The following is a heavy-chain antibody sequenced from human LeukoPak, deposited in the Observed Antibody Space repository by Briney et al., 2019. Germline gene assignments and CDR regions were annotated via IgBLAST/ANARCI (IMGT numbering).Heavy chain of an antibody. CDR3: ARIPPLDYDYVWESYRYAFDI. Sequence: SETLSLTCTVSGGSISSYYWSWIRQPPGKGLEWIGYIYYSGSTNYNPSLKSRVTISVDTSKNQFSLKLSSVTAADTAVYYCARIPPLDYDYVWESYRYAFDIWGQGTMVTVSS. J-gene: IGHJ3*02. CDR1: GGSISSYY. V-gene: IGHV4-59*01. D-gene: IGHD3-16*02. CDR2: IYYSGST.